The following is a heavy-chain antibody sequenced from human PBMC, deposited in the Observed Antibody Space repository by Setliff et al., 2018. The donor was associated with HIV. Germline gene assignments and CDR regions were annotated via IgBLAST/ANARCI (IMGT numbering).Heavy chain of an antibody. Sequence: PSETLSLTCTSSGDSISGYYWSWIRQPAGKGLEWIGRMHTSGNTNYNPSLKSRVTMSVDTSKNQFSLRLSSVTAADTAIYYCARQAIATRSFDYWGQGTLVTVSS. CDR3: ARQAIATRSFDY. J-gene: IGHJ4*02. V-gene: IGHV4-4*07. CDR2: MHTSGNT. D-gene: IGHD6-13*01. CDR1: GDSISGYY.